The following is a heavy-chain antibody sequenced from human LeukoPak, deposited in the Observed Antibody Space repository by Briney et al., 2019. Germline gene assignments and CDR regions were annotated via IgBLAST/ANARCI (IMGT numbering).Heavy chain of an antibody. J-gene: IGHJ4*02. V-gene: IGHV3-9*01. CDR3: AKDRMYSSGWYDY. D-gene: IGHD6-19*01. Sequence: GRSLRLSCAASGFTFDDYAIHWVRQAPGKGLEWVSGISWNSGSIGYADSVKGRFTISRDNAKNSLYLQMNSLRAEDTALYYCAKDRMYSSGWYDYWGQGTLVTVSS. CDR1: GFTFDDYA. CDR2: ISWNSGSI.